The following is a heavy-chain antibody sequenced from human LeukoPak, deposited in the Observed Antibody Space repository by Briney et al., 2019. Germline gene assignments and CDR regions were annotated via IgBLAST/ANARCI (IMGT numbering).Heavy chain of an antibody. J-gene: IGHJ4*02. CDR1: GYTFTDYY. CDR2: INPNSGGT. D-gene: IGHD3-10*01. Sequence: ASVKVSCKASGYTFTDYYMHWVRRAPGQGLEWMGWINPNSGGTNYAQKFQGRVTMTRDTSISTAYMELSRLRSDDTAVYYCGRVYGDHYGSGVIDYWGQGTLVTISS. V-gene: IGHV1-2*02. CDR3: GRVYGDHYGSGVIDY.